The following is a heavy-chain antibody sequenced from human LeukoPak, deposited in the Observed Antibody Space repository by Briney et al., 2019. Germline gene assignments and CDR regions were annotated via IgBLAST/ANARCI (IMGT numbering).Heavy chain of an antibody. D-gene: IGHD6-19*01. J-gene: IGHJ6*03. CDR3: ARDRGGSGWYYYMDV. CDR2: IYSSGTS. Sequence: SETLSLTCTVSGGSISSYYWSWIRQPAGKGLEWIGHIYSSGTSHYNPSLKSRVSMSVDTSTNQFSLNLSSVTAADTAVYYCARDRGGSGWYYYMDVWGKGTTVTVSS. CDR1: GGSISSYY. V-gene: IGHV4-4*07.